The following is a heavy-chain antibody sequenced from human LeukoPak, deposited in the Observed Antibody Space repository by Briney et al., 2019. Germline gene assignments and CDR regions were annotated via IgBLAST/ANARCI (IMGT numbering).Heavy chain of an antibody. CDR1: GFTFSSYG. Sequence: PGGSLRLSCAASGFTFSSYGMSWVRQAPGKGLEWVSAISGSGGSTYYADSVKGRFTISRDNSKNTLYLQMNSLRAEDTAVYYCATQLLWFGELNPLVWVRSDYWGQGTLVTVSS. V-gene: IGHV3-23*01. CDR2: ISGSGGST. J-gene: IGHJ4*02. CDR3: ATQLLWFGELNPLVWVRSDY. D-gene: IGHD3-10*01.